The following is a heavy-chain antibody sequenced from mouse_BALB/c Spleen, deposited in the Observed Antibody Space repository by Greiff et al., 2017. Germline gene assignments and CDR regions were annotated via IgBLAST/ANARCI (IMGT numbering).Heavy chain of an antibody. V-gene: IGHV1-5*01. J-gene: IGHJ4*01. Sequence: VQLQQSGTVLARPGASVKMSCKASGYTFTSYWMHWVKQRPGQGLEWIGAIYPGNSDTSYNQKFKGKAKLTAVTSTSTAYMELSSLTNEDSAVYYCTRWDGYYQNAMDYWGQGTSVTVSS. CDR3: TRWDGYYQNAMDY. CDR1: GYTFTSYW. CDR2: IYPGNSDT. D-gene: IGHD2-3*01.